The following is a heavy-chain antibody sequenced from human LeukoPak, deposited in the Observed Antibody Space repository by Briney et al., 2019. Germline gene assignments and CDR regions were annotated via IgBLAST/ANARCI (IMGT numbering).Heavy chain of an antibody. CDR1: GGTFSSYA. CDR3: ARSLYGDFHKYNWLDP. CDR2: IIPILGIA. J-gene: IGHJ5*02. Sequence: SVKVSCKASGGTFSSYAISWVRQAPGQGLEWMGRIIPILGIANYAQKFQGRVTITADKSTSTAYMELSSLRSEDTAVYYCARSLYGDFHKYNWLDPWGQGTLVTVSS. D-gene: IGHD4-17*01. V-gene: IGHV1-69*04.